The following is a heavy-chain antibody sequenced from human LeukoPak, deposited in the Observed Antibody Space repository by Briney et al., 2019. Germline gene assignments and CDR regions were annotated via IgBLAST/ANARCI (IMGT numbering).Heavy chain of an antibody. Sequence: ASVKVSCKASGYTFTSYGISWVRQAPGQGLEWMGWISAYNVNTNDAQKLQGRVTMTTDTSTSTAYMELRSLRSDDTAVYYCARDTHDSSGYYGGVAFDIWGQGTMVTVSS. CDR2: ISAYNVNT. V-gene: IGHV1-18*01. D-gene: IGHD3-22*01. CDR3: ARDTHDSSGYYGGVAFDI. CDR1: GYTFTSYG. J-gene: IGHJ3*02.